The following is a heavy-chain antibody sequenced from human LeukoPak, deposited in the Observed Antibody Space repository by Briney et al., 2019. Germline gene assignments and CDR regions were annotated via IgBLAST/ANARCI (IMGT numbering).Heavy chain of an antibody. V-gene: IGHV1-18*01. D-gene: IGHD1-20*01. J-gene: IGHJ4*02. CDR1: GYTFSTYG. CDR2: INTNNGNT. CDR3: ARKGCFDNCYLFDY. Sequence: ASVEVSCKASGYTFSTYGINWVRQAPGQGRDWMGWINTNNGNTNYAQKFQGRVTMTRDTSTSTAYMELRSLGSDDTAVYYCARKGCFDNCYLFDYWGQGTLVTVSS.